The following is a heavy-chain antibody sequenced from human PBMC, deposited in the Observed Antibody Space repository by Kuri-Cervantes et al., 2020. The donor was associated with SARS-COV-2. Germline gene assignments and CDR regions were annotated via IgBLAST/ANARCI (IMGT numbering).Heavy chain of an antibody. CDR2: INHSGST. D-gene: IGHD6-13*01. V-gene: IGHV4-34*01. CDR1: GGSLSYYY. CDR3: ARAELGLGWFFDL. J-gene: IGHJ2*01. Sequence: SETLSLTCAVYGGSLSYYYWSWVRQPPGKGLEWIGEINHSGSTNYNPSLKSRVTISGDTSKSQFSLKLSSVTAADTAVYYCARAELGLGWFFDLWGRGTLVTVSS.